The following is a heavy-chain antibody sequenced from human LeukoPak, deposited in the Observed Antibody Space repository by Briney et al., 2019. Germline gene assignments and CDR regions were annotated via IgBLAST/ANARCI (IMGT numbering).Heavy chain of an antibody. CDR3: AKDISPLIAYFDY. CDR2: IWYDGSNK. J-gene: IGHJ4*02. V-gene: IGHV3-33*03. Sequence: AGRSLRLSCAASGFTFSSYGMHWVRQAPGKGLEWVAVIWYDGSNKYYADSVKGRFTISRDNAKNSLYLQMNSLRAEDTALYYCAKDISPLIAYFDYWGQGTLVTVSS. D-gene: IGHD2-21*01. CDR1: GFTFSSYG.